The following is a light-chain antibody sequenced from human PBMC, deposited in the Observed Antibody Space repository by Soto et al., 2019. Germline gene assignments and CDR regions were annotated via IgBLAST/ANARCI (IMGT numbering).Light chain of an antibody. Sequence: VLTQSPGTLSLSARERATLSCRASQSVATDHLAWSQPKPGQAPRLLIYAASTRTAGIPERFSGSGSGTDFTLTISRLAPEDFGVFFCHHYGRSPIFTFGPGTTVD. CDR2: AAS. V-gene: IGKV3-20*01. J-gene: IGKJ3*01. CDR1: QSVATDH. CDR3: HHYGRSPIFT.